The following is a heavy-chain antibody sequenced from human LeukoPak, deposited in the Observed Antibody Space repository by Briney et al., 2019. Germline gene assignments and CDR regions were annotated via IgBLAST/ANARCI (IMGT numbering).Heavy chain of an antibody. J-gene: IGHJ6*02. D-gene: IGHD3-10*01. CDR2: ISGSSDNT. V-gene: IGHV3-23*01. CDR3: AQGGSEIYYYYHGMDV. CDR1: GFTFASYA. Sequence: PGGSLRLSCAASGFTFASYAMNWVRQAPGKGLEWVSAISGSSDNTYYAGSVKGRFTISRDNSKNTLYLQMNSLRVEDTAVFYCAQGGSEIYYYYHGMDVWGQGTTVTVSS.